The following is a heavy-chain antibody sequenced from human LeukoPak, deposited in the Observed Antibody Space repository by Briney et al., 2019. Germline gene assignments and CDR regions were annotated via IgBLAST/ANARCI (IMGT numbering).Heavy chain of an antibody. CDR2: IIPILGIA. D-gene: IGHD3-22*01. J-gene: IGHJ4*02. CDR3: AAVTGYYYDSSGYYPPDY. Sequence: ASVKVSCKASGGTFSSYAISWVRQAPGQGLEWMGRIIPILGIANYAQKFQGRVTITADKSTSTAYMELSSLRSEDTAVYYCAAVTGYYYDSSGYYPPDYWGQGTLVTVSS. V-gene: IGHV1-69*04. CDR1: GGTFSSYA.